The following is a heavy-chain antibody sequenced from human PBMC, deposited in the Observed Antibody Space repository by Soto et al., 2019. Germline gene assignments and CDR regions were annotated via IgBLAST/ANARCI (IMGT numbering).Heavy chain of an antibody. Sequence: QVQLVQSGAEVKKPGASVKVSCKASGYTFTSYGITWVRQAPGQGLEWMGWSTAYNGNTNYAQKLQGRVTMSTDTSTSASNMDLRSLRSDDTAVYYCYPSGEFDYWGHGTLVTVAS. CDR1: GYTFTSYG. CDR2: STAYNGNT. J-gene: IGHJ4*01. V-gene: IGHV1-18*01. D-gene: IGHD2-15*01. CDR3: YPSGEFDY.